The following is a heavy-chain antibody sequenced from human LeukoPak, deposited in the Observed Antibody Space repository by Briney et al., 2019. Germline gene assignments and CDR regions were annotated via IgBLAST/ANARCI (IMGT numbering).Heavy chain of an antibody. D-gene: IGHD2-8*01. CDR3: ARDLKYCTNGVCYRRLDY. V-gene: IGHV3-33*08. CDR1: GFTFSMFG. J-gene: IGHJ4*02. Sequence: GGSLRLSCATSGFTFSMFGMHWVRQAPGKGLEWVAVIWYDGSNKYYADSVKGRFTISRDNSKNTLYLQMNSLRAEDTAVYYCARDLKYCTNGVCYRRLDYWGQGTLVTVSS. CDR2: IWYDGSNK.